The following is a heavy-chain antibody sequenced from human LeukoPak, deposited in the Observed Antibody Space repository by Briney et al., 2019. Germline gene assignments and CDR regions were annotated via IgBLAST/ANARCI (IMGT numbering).Heavy chain of an antibody. CDR2: ISYSGST. CDR1: GGSISSYY. Sequence: LETLSLTCTVSGGSISSYYWTWIRQPPGKGLEWIGCISYSGSTNYNPSLKSRVTMSVDTSKNQFSLKLSSVTAADMAIYYCARQVGIIGTTDYFDYWGQGTLVTVSS. J-gene: IGHJ4*02. V-gene: IGHV4-59*01. CDR3: ARQVGIIGTTDYFDY. D-gene: IGHD1-20*01.